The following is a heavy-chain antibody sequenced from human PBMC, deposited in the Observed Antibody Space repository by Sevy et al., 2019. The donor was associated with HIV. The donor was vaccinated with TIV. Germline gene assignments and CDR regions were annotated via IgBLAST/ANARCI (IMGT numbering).Heavy chain of an antibody. CDR1: GFTFSSYA. CDR3: AKEXSEXSYXDY. V-gene: IGHV3-23*01. J-gene: IGHJ4*01. D-gene: IGHD3-10*01. Sequence: GGSLRLSCVTSGFTFSSYAMSWVRQTPGKGLEWVSAIGXSADYTYYADSVKGRFTISRDNSKNTLYLQMNGQRAEDTAVYYCAKEXSEXSYXDYWGXXTLVTVSS. CDR2: IGXSADYT.